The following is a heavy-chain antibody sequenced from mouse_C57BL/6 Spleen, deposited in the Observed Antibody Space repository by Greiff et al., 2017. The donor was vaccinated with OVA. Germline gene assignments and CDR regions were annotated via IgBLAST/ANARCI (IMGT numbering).Heavy chain of an antibody. V-gene: IGHV1-80*01. CDR2: IYPGDGDT. D-gene: IGHD2-5*01. J-gene: IGHJ4*01. CDR1: GYAFSSYW. Sequence: QVQLQQSGAELVKPGASVKISCKASGYAFSSYWMNWVKQRPGKGLEWIGQIYPGDGDTNYNGKFKGKATLTADKSSSTAYMQLSSLTSEDSAVYFCAIAYYSNLYYAMDYWGQGTSVTVSS. CDR3: AIAYYSNLYYAMDY.